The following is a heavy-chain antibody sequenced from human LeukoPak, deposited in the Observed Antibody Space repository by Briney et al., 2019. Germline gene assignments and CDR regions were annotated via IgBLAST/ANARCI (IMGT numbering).Heavy chain of an antibody. D-gene: IGHD3-16*01. Sequence: GGSLRLSCADSGFTFSSYAMSWVRQAPGKGLEWVSAISGSGGSTYYADSVKGRFTISRDNSKNTLYLQMNSLRAEDTAVYYCVKETYYAGELCLDYWGQGTLVTVSS. CDR2: ISGSGGST. CDR1: GFTFSSYA. CDR3: VKETYYAGELCLDY. J-gene: IGHJ4*02. V-gene: IGHV3-23*01.